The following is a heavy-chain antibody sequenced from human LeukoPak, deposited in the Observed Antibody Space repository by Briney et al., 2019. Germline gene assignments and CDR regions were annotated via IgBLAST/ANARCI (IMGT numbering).Heavy chain of an antibody. Sequence: SETLSLTCTVSNYSISSGYYWGWIRQPPGKGLEWIGSVSHSVNTYYNPSLKSRVTISVDTSKNQFSLKLTSVTATDTAAYYCARSTYYGSWSYRPGFDPWGQGTLVTVSS. D-gene: IGHD3-10*01. CDR1: NYSISSGYY. V-gene: IGHV4-38-2*02. CDR2: VSHSVNT. J-gene: IGHJ5*02. CDR3: ARSTYYGSWSYRPGFDP.